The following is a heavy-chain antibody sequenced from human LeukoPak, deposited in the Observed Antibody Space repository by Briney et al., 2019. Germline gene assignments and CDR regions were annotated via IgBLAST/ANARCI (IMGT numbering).Heavy chain of an antibody. D-gene: IGHD2-15*01. CDR3: ARRYCSGGSCNLFDY. CDR2: IYPGDSDT. V-gene: IGHV5-51*01. Sequence: GESLKISCKGSGYSFTSYWIGWVRQMPGKGLEWMGIIYPGDSDTRYSPSFQGQVTISADKSISTAYLQWSSLKASDTAMYYCARRYCSGGSCNLFDYWGQGTLVAVSS. J-gene: IGHJ4*02. CDR1: GYSFTSYW.